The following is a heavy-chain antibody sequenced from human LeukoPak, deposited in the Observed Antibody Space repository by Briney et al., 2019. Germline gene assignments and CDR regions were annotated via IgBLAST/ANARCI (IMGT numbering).Heavy chain of an antibody. CDR1: GFTLSSYG. Sequence: GGSLRLSCAASGFTLSSYGMHWVRQASGRGLEWVSVISYDGSNKYYADSVKGRFTISRDNSMNSLYLQMNSLRAEDTAVYYCAKDLSPVTSSDAHYCYYYVMDVWVKATTVTVSS. V-gene: IGHV3-30*18. CDR3: AKDLSPVTSSDAHYCYYYVMDV. J-gene: IGHJ6*04. D-gene: IGHD4-17*01. CDR2: ISYDGSNK.